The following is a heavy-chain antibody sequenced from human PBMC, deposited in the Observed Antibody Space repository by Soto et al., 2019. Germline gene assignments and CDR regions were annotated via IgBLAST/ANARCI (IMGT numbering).Heavy chain of an antibody. J-gene: IGHJ2*01. CDR1: GVTFKDCG. Sequence: GGSLRLSCGAPGVTFKDCGMHWVRQAPGKGLEWVAVISYDGKQTYYADSVKGRFTISKDKSKRTLFLQMNSLRVDDTAVYYCARDGWGSNWYFDLWGRGILVTVS. D-gene: IGHD3-16*01. V-gene: IGHV3-30*03. CDR3: ARDGWGSNWYFDL. CDR2: ISYDGKQT.